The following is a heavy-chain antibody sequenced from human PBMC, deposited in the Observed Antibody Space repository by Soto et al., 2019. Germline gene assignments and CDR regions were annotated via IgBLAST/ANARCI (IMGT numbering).Heavy chain of an antibody. D-gene: IGHD2-2*01. V-gene: IGHV4-34*01. CDR2: INPSGTT. Sequence: KTSETLSLTCAVYGGSFSVYYWSWIRQPPGKGLEWIGEINPSGTTNYNPSLKSRVTISVDTSKNQFSLKLSSVTAADTAVYHCALAPAAHILHWGQGTLVTVSS. CDR3: ALAPAAHILH. CDR1: GGSFSVYY. J-gene: IGHJ1*01.